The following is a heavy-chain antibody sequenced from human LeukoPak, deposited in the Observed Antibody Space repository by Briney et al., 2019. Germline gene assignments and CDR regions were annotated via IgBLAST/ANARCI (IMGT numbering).Heavy chain of an antibody. Sequence: ASVKVSCKASGYTFTGYYMHWVRQAPGQGLEWMGWINPNSGGTNYAQKFQGRVTMTRDTSISTAYMELSRLRSDDTAVYYCATDVRQGNKYYYYYMDVWGKGTTVTVSS. CDR2: INPNSGGT. J-gene: IGHJ6*03. CDR3: ATDVRQGNKYYYYYMDV. CDR1: GYTFTGYY. V-gene: IGHV1-2*02. D-gene: IGHD1/OR15-1a*01.